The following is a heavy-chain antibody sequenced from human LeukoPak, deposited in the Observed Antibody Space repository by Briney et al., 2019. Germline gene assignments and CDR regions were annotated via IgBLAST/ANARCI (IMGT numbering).Heavy chain of an antibody. D-gene: IGHD3-16*01. CDR2: FGTRSTSI. V-gene: IGHV3-21*01. CDR1: GFTFSTYA. J-gene: IGHJ4*02. CDR3: ARENDQGFDY. Sequence: GGSLRLSCAASGFTFSTYAMNWVRQAPGKGLEWVSSFGTRSTSIYYAHSVTGRFIISRDNAKNSLYLQMNSLRAEDTAVYYCARENDQGFDYWGQGTLVTVSS.